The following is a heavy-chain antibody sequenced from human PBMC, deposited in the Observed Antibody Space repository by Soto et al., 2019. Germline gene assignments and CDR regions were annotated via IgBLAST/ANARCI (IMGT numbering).Heavy chain of an antibody. CDR1: GYTFTSYG. J-gene: IGHJ3*02. CDR3: ARDQSRSQLLNDAFDI. D-gene: IGHD2-2*01. CDR2: ISAYNGNT. Sequence: QVQLVQSGAEVKKPGASVKVSCKASGYTFTSYGISWVRQAPGQGLEWMGWISAYNGNTNYAQKLQGSVTMTTDTSTSTASMELGSLGSDDTAVYYCARDQSRSQLLNDAFDIWGQGQWSPSLQ. V-gene: IGHV1-18*01.